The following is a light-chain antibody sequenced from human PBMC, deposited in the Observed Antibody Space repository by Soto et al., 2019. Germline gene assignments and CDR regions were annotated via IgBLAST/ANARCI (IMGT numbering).Light chain of an antibody. Sequence: DIQMTQSPSTLSASVGDRVTITCRASQSISSRLAWYQQKPGKAPKLLIYDASSLESGVTSRFSGSGSGTEFTLTISSLQPEDFATYYCQQYNSYLWTFGQGTKVEIK. V-gene: IGKV1-5*01. J-gene: IGKJ1*01. CDR2: DAS. CDR1: QSISSR. CDR3: QQYNSYLWT.